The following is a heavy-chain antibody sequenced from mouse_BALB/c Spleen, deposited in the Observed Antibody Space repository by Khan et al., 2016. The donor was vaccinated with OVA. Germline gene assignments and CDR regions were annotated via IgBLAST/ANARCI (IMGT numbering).Heavy chain of an antibody. J-gene: IGHJ4*01. CDR2: ISSGGNYT. CDR3: ARLYGMDY. CDR1: GFTFSSYG. Sequence: EVELVESGGDSVKPGGSLKLSCAASGFTFSSYGMSWIRQSPDKRLEWVATISSGGNYTYYADSVKGRFTISRDNAKNTLYLQMSSLKSEDTAMYYCARLYGMDYWGQGTSVTGSS. V-gene: IGHV5-6*01.